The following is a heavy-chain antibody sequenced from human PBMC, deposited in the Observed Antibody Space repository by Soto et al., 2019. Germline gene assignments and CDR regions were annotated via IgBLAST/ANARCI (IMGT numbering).Heavy chain of an antibody. V-gene: IGHV3-74*01. J-gene: IGHJ4*02. Sequence: GGSLRLSCAASGFTFSSYWMHWVRQAPGKGLVWVSRINPDGSSTSNADYVKGRFTISRDNARNMVYLQLSGLKAEDTAVYYCTRATAVSFDYSGQGTLVTVSS. CDR3: TRATAVSFDY. D-gene: IGHD2-2*01. CDR1: GFTFSSYW. CDR2: INPDGSST.